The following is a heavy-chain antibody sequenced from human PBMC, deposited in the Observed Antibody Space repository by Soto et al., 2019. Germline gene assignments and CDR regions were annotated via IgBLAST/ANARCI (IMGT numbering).Heavy chain of an antibody. J-gene: IGHJ4*02. CDR3: ARYGSGECNRGSCYSPFDY. D-gene: IGHD2-15*01. CDR2: IYYSGST. V-gene: IGHV4-30-4*01. Sequence: QVQLQESGPGLVKPSQTLSLTCTVSGRSISSVNYYWSWIRQPPGKGLEWIGYIYYSGSTYYNPSLGRRVTISVDTSKNQFSLKLSSVTAAGTAVYYCARYGSGECNRGSCYSPFDYWGQGTLVTVSS. CDR1: GRSISSVNYY.